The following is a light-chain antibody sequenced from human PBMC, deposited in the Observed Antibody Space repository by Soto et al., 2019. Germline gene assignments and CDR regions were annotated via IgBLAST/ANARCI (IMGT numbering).Light chain of an antibody. CDR2: GAS. V-gene: IGKV3-15*01. CDR1: QSVSSN. CDR3: QQYNNWPMWT. J-gene: IGKJ1*01. Sequence: EIVMTQSPATLSVSPGERATLSCRASQSVSSNLAWYQQIPGQAPRLLIYGASTRATGLPARFSGSGSGTEFTLTISSLQSEDFAVYYCQQYNNWPMWTFGQGTKVEIK.